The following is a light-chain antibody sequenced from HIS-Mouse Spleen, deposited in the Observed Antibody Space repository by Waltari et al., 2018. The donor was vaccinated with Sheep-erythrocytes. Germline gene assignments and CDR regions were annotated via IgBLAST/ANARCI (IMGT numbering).Light chain of an antibody. V-gene: IGLV3-1*01. CDR2: QDS. Sequence: SYELTQPPSVSVSPGQTASITCSGDKLGDKYACWYQQKPGQSPVLVIYQDSKRPSGIPDRVSGSNSGNTATLTISGTQSMDEADYYCQAWDSSIYVFGTGTKVTVL. J-gene: IGLJ1*01. CDR3: QAWDSSIYV. CDR1: KLGDKY.